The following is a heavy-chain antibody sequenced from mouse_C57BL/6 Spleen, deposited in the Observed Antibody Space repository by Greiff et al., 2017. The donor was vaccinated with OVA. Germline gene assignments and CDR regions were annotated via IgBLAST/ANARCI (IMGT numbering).Heavy chain of an antibody. Sequence: VQLQQSGPELVKPGASVKMSCKASGYTFTDYNMHWVKQSHGKSLEWIGYINPNNGGTSYNQKFKGKATLTVNKSSSTAYMELRSLTSEDSAVYYCARGTTVVPYYFDDWGQGTTLTVSS. D-gene: IGHD1-1*01. CDR2: INPNNGGT. CDR1: GYTFTDYN. CDR3: ARGTTVVPYYFDD. J-gene: IGHJ2*01. V-gene: IGHV1-22*01.